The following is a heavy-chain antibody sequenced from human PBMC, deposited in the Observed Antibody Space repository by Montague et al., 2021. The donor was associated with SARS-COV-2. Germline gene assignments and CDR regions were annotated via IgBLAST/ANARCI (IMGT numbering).Heavy chain of an antibody. CDR2: ISYDGSNK. V-gene: IGHV3-30-3*02. Sequence: SLRLSCSASGFTFSSYAMHWVRQAPGKGLEWVAVISYDGSNKYYXDSVKGRFTISRDNSKNTLYLQMNSLRAEDTAVYYCAKNPYSYGYQLYYFDYWGQGTLVTVSS. CDR3: AKNPYSYGYQLYYFDY. D-gene: IGHD5-18*01. CDR1: GFTFSSYA. J-gene: IGHJ4*02.